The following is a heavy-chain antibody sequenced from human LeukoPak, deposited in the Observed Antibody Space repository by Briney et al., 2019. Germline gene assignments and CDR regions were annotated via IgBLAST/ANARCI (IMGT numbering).Heavy chain of an antibody. D-gene: IGHD3-3*01. CDR2: ISSISSY. V-gene: IGHV3-21*01. J-gene: IGHJ6*03. CDR3: AREGYDFWGVYMDV. Sequence: GGSLRLSCAASGFTFSSYTMNWVRQSPGRGLEWISSISSISSYYADSVKGRFTISRDNAKNSLYLQMNSLRAEDTAVYYCAREGYDFWGVYMDVWGKGTTVTVSS. CDR1: GFTFSSYT.